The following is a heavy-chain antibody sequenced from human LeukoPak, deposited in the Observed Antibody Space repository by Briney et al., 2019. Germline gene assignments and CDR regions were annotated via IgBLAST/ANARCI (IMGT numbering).Heavy chain of an antibody. CDR1: GGTFSSYA. V-gene: IGHV1-69*13. CDR3: ATRPDYYDSSGYNY. D-gene: IGHD3-22*01. J-gene: IGHJ4*02. Sequence: SVKVSCKASGGTFSSYAISWVRQAPGQGLEWMGGIIPIFGTANYAQKFQGRVTITADESTSTAYMELSSLRSEDTAVYYCATRPDYYDSSGYNYWGQGTLVTVSS. CDR2: IIPIFGTA.